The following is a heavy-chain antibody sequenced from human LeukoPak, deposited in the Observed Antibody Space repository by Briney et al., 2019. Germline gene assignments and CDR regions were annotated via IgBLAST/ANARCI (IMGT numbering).Heavy chain of an antibody. V-gene: IGHV3-7*01. CDR2: IKQSGTEK. CDR3: APARSSSWYPFDY. D-gene: IGHD6-13*01. J-gene: IGHJ4*02. Sequence: GGSLRLSCAASGFTFNKYWMAWVRQAPGKGLEWVANIKQSGTEKYYVDSVKGRFTISRDNTKNSLYLQMNSLRAEDTAVYYCAPARSSSWYPFDYWGQGTLVTVSS. CDR1: GFTFNKYW.